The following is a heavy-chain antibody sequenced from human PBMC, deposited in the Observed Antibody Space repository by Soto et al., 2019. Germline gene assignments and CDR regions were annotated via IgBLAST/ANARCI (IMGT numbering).Heavy chain of an antibody. CDR3: GRLEGLATISYYFDY. CDR2: VYYSGST. D-gene: IGHD3-9*01. J-gene: IGHJ4*02. Sequence: SETLSLTCAVYGGSFSGYYWSWIRPPPGKGLEWIGSVYYSGSTYYNPSLKSRVTISVDKSKNQFSLKLMSLSAADTAVYYCGRLEGLATISYYFDYWGQGALVTSPQ. V-gene: IGHV4-34*01. CDR1: GGSFSGYY.